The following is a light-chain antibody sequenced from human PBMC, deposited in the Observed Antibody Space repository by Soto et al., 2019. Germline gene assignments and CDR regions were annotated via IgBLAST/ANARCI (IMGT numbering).Light chain of an antibody. V-gene: IGKV4-1*01. CDR3: QQYYSNFAT. CDR1: QSVLYSSNNKNY. Sequence: DIVMTQSPDSLAVSLGERATINCKSSQSVLYSSNNKNYLAWYQQKPGQPPKLLIYWASTRESGVPARFSGSGSVTDFTLTISSLQAEDVAVYYCQQYYSNFATFGQGTKVEIK. J-gene: IGKJ1*01. CDR2: WAS.